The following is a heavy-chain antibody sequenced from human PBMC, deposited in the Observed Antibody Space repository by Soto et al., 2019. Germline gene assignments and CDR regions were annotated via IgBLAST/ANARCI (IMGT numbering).Heavy chain of an antibody. J-gene: IGHJ4*02. CDR2: IYYSGST. D-gene: IGHD3-3*01. V-gene: IGHV4-31*03. CDR3: ASSDFWSGYHIFDY. Sequence: SEPMSVTCSVADGSSSSCGYYWSWIRQHPGKGLEWIGYIYYSGSTYYNPSLKSRVTISVDTSKNQFSLKLSSVTAADTAVYYCASSDFWSGYHIFDYWGQGTLVTVSS. CDR1: DGSSSSCGYY.